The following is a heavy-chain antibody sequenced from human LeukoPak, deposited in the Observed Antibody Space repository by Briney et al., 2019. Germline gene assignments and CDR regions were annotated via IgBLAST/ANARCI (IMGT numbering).Heavy chain of an antibody. CDR2: ISRGSGHI. J-gene: IGHJ4*02. V-gene: IGHV3-21*04. Sequence: GGSLRLSCAASRFTFSNYSMNWVRQAPGKGQEWVSSISRGSGHIYYADSVKGRFTISRDNSKNTLYLQMNSLRAEDTAVYYCARVVYSGSYHVGESDYWGQGTLVTVSS. CDR3: ARVVYSGSYHVGESDY. CDR1: RFTFSNYS. D-gene: IGHD1-26*01.